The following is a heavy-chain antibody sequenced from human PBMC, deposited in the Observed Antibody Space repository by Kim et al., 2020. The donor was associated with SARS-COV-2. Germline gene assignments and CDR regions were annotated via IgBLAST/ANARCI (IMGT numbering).Heavy chain of an antibody. J-gene: IGHJ4*02. D-gene: IGHD3-16*02. V-gene: IGHV4-4*07. CDR3: ASALGH. Sequence: YTSGPTNYHPSLQSRVTMSVDMSKNQFSLKLSSVTAADTAVYYCASALGHWGQGTLVTVSS. CDR2: YTSGPT.